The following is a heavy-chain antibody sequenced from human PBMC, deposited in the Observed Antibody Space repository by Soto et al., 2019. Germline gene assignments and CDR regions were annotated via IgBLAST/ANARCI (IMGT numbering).Heavy chain of an antibody. Sequence: ASVKVSCKTSGYTFSNYAISWVRQAPGQGLEWMGWVSPYNGNANYTEKFQGRVSMTTDTSTTTAYMELTSLTSDDTAIYYCAGAISLIMAAPAYWGQGTLVTVSS. J-gene: IGHJ4*02. V-gene: IGHV1-18*04. CDR3: AGAISLIMAAPAY. D-gene: IGHD2-8*01. CDR2: VSPYNGNA. CDR1: GYTFSNYA.